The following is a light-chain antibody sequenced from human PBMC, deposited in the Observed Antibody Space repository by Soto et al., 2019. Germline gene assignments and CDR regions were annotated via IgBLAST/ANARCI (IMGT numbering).Light chain of an antibody. CDR1: QSISSW. CDR2: DAS. Sequence: DIQMTQSPSTLSASVGDRVTITCRASQSISSWLAWYQQKPGKAPKLLIYDASSLESGVPSRFSGSGSGTEFTLTISSLQPDDFATYNCQQYNSYEGFGQGTKVEIK. V-gene: IGKV1-5*01. J-gene: IGKJ1*01. CDR3: QQYNSYEG.